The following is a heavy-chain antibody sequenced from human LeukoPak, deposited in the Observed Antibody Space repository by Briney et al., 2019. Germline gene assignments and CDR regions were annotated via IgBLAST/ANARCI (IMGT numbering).Heavy chain of an antibody. CDR3: ARWGIAVAGTYYYYYGMDV. Sequence: NPSETLSLTSAVYGGSFSGYYWSWIRQPPGKGLEWIGEINHSGSTNYNPSLKSRVTISVDTSKNQFSLKLSSVTAADTAVYYCARWGIAVAGTYYYYYGMDVWGQGTTVTVSS. CDR2: INHSGST. J-gene: IGHJ6*02. D-gene: IGHD6-19*01. CDR1: GGSFSGYY. V-gene: IGHV4-34*01.